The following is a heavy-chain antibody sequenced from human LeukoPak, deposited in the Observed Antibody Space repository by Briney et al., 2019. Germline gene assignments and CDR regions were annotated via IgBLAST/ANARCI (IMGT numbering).Heavy chain of an antibody. J-gene: IGHJ4*02. D-gene: IGHD6-13*01. V-gene: IGHV5-51*01. Sequence: RGEPLKFSCQAPGYPFTGYTIAWSGKMPGKGREWMGIFYPGDSDPRYSPSFQGQVTISADKSISTAYLQWSSLKASDTAMYYCTIKYDSSWYSPFDYWGQRTLVTVSS. CDR2: FYPGDSDP. CDR1: GYPFTGYT. CDR3: TIKYDSSWYSPFDY.